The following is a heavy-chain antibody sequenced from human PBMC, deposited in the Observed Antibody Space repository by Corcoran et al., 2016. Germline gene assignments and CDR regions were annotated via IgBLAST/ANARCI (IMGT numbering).Heavy chain of an antibody. D-gene: IGHD3-10*01. V-gene: IGHV3-30*18. CDR1: GFTFSNYG. J-gene: IGHJ6*02. CDR2: ISYDGSNK. CDR3: AKDRSMLRGVIKVYYYYGMYV. Sequence: QVQLVESGGGVVQPGRSLRLSCAASGFTFSNYGMHWIRQAPGKGLEWVAVISYDGSNKYYAASVKGRFTISRANSKNTLYLQMNSLRTEDTAVYYCAKDRSMLRGVIKVYYYYGMYVWGQGTTVTVSS.